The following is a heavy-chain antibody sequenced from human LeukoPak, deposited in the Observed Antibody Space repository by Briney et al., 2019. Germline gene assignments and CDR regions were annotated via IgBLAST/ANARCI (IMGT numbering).Heavy chain of an antibody. CDR1: GYTFTSNY. V-gene: IGHV1-46*01. J-gene: IGHJ4*02. CDR2: IYPRDGST. Sequence: ASVKVSCKASGYTFTSNYIHRVRQAPGQGLEWMGMIYPRDGSTSYAQKFQGRVTVTRDTSTSTVHMELSGLRSEDTAVYYCARERSSSTSCYSYWGQGTLVTVSS. D-gene: IGHD2-2*01. CDR3: ARERSSSTSCYSY.